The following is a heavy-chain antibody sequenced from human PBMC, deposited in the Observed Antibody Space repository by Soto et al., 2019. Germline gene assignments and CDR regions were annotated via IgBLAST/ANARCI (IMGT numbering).Heavy chain of an antibody. D-gene: IGHD4-17*01. Sequence: PSETLSLTCTVSYGSISGSYWSWIRQPPGKGLEWIGYIYYTGSTNYDPSLKSRVTMSVDTSKNQFSLRLSSVTASDTAVYYCARHDFGESAYWGQGTLVTVSS. CDR1: YGSISGSY. CDR2: IYYTGST. J-gene: IGHJ4*02. V-gene: IGHV4-59*08. CDR3: ARHDFGESAY.